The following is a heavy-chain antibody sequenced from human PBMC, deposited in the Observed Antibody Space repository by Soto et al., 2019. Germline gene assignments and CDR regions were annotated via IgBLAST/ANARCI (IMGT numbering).Heavy chain of an antibody. D-gene: IGHD3-16*01. CDR2: TSYDGSDK. CDR3: ARWGTTGGLDV. J-gene: IGHJ1*01. V-gene: IGHV3-30*19. Sequence: QVHLVESGGGVVQPGTSLRVSCVGSGFTFRSYVIHWVRQAPGKGLEWVALTSYDGSDKYYADSVRGRFTISRDNSRNTVDLHMASLRLEDTALYYCARWGTTGGLDVWGPGTLVSVSS. CDR1: GFTFRSYV.